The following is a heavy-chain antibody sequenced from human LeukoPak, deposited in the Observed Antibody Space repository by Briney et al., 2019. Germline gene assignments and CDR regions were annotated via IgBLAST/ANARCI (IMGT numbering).Heavy chain of an antibody. CDR2: INAGNGNT. V-gene: IGHV1-3*01. CDR3: ARDRIAAAGTSLGDY. CDR1: GYTFTSYA. J-gene: IGHJ4*02. Sequence: ASVKVSCKASGYTFTSYAMHWVRRAPGQRLEWRGWINAGNGNTKYSQKFQGRVTITRDTSASTAYMELSSLRSEDTAVYYCARDRIAAAGTSLGDYWGQGTLVTVSS. D-gene: IGHD6-13*01.